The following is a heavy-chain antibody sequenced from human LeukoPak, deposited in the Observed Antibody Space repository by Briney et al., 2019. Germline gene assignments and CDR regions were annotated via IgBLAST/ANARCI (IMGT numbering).Heavy chain of an antibody. CDR2: IWYGGSNN. D-gene: IGHD3-22*01. Sequence: GGSLRLSCAASGFTFSSYGMHWVRQAPGKGLEWVAVIWYGGSNNYYADSVKGRFTISRDNSKNTLYLQMNSLRAEDTAVYYCAKGGYMRSYDRSGYPPGYFDLWGRGTLVTVSS. CDR3: AKGGYMRSYDRSGYPPGYFDL. V-gene: IGHV3-30*02. CDR1: GFTFSSYG. J-gene: IGHJ2*01.